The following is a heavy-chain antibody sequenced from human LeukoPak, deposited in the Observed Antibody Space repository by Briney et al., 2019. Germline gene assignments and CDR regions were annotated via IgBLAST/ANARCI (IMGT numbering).Heavy chain of an antibody. V-gene: IGHV3-48*03. CDR1: GFTFSNYE. J-gene: IGHJ5*02. D-gene: IGHD3-10*01. CDR3: ARERGGTGGSYDL. Sequence: GGSLRLSCTVSGFTFSNYEMNWVRQAAGKGLEGVSYISSSSTTIYYADSVKGRFTISRDNAKDSLSLQMNSLGAEDTAVYYCARERGGTGGSYDLWGQGTLVTVSS. CDR2: ISSSSTTI.